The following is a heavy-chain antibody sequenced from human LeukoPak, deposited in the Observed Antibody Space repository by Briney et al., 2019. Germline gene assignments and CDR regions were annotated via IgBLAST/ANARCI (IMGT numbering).Heavy chain of an antibody. CDR2: INHSGST. CDR1: GGSFSGYY. Sequence: SETLSLTCAVYGGSFSGYYWSWIRQPPGKGLEWIGDINHSGSTNYNPSLKSRVTISVDTSKNQFSLKLSSVTAADTAVYYCARALYSSSGDYFDYWGQGTLVTVSS. CDR3: ARALYSSSGDYFDY. J-gene: IGHJ4*02. D-gene: IGHD6-6*01. V-gene: IGHV4-34*01.